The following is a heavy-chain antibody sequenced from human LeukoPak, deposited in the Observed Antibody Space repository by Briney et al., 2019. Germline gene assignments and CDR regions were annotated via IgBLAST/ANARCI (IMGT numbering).Heavy chain of an antibody. Sequence: GGSLRLSCAASGFTFSDYYMSWIRQAPGKGLEWISYISSSGSTIYYADSVKGRFTISRDNAKNSLYLQMNSLRAEDTAVYYCARAYLTPYYYDSSGYFDYWGQGTLVTVSS. V-gene: IGHV3-11*04. CDR3: ARAYLTPYYYDSSGYFDY. D-gene: IGHD3-22*01. CDR2: ISSSGSTI. J-gene: IGHJ4*02. CDR1: GFTFSDYY.